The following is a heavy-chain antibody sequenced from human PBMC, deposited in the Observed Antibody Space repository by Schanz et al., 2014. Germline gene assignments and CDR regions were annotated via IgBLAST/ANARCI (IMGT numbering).Heavy chain of an antibody. D-gene: IGHD6-13*01. V-gene: IGHV3-23*01. CDR2: ITGASDHI. J-gene: IGHJ4*02. Sequence: EVQLLESGGGLIQPGGSLRLSCAASGFIFGSSVMAWVRQAPGKGLEWVSGITGASDHIDYAESVKGRFTISRDNSKNTLYLQMSSLRAEDTAVYYCAKSQGSSFDSWGQGTLXTVSS. CDR1: GFIFGSSV. CDR3: AKSQGSSFDS.